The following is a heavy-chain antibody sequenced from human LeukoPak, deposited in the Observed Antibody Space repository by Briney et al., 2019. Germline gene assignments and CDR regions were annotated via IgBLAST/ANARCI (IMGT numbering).Heavy chain of an antibody. CDR1: EFTFSSYW. J-gene: IGHJ3*02. CDR2: INSDGSST. CDR3: ARDHDFWSGYSNAFDI. V-gene: IGHV3-74*01. Sequence: GGSLRLSCAASEFTFSSYWMHWVRQAPGKGLVWVSRINSDGSSTSYADSVKGRFTISRDNAKNTLYLQMNSLRAEDTAVYYCARDHDFWSGYSNAFDIWGQGTMVTVSS. D-gene: IGHD3-3*01.